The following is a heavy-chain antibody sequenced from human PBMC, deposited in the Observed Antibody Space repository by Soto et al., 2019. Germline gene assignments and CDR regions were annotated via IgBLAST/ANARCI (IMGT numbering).Heavy chain of an antibody. V-gene: IGHV4-59*12. J-gene: IGHJ5*02. Sequence: LSLTCTVSGGSISSYYWSWIRQPPGKGLEWIGYIYYSGSTNYNPSLKSRVTISVDTSKNQFSLKLSSVTAADTAVYYCARDHHRKIRFLGWFPSPPRENWFDPWGQGTLVTVSS. CDR3: ARDHHRKIRFLGWFPSPPRENWFDP. CDR2: IYYSGST. D-gene: IGHD3-3*01. CDR1: GGSISSYY.